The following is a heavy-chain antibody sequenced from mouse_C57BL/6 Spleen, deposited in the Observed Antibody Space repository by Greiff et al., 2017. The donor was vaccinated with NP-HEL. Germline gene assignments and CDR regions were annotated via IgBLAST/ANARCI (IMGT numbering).Heavy chain of an antibody. J-gene: IGHJ3*01. Sequence: EVHLVESGGGLVQPKGSLKLSCAASGFSFNTYAMNWVRQAPGTGLEWVARIRSKSNNYATYYADSVKDRFTISRDDSESMLYLQMNNLKTEDTAMYYCVVPYYSNYAGFAYWGQGTLVTVSA. V-gene: IGHV10-1*01. CDR3: VVPYYSNYAGFAY. D-gene: IGHD2-5*01. CDR2: IRSKSNNYAT. CDR1: GFSFNTYA.